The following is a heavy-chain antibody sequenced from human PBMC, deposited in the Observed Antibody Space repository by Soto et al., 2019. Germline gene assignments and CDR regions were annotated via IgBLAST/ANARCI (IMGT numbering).Heavy chain of an antibody. J-gene: IGHJ6*03. CDR3: AGRDCMDV. CDR1: GFTFSSYW. Sequence: EVQLVESGGGLVQPGGSLRLSCAASGFTFSSYWMHWVRQTPGKGPVWVARVNPDGSSTSYADSAKGRFTIIRDNAKNMLYLQMNSLRAEDTAVYYCAGRDCMDVWGKGTTVTVSS. CDR2: VNPDGSST. D-gene: IGHD2-15*01. V-gene: IGHV3-74*01.